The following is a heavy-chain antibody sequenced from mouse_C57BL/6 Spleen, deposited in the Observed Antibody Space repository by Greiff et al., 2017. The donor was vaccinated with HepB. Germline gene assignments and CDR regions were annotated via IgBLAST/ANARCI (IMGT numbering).Heavy chain of an antibody. CDR2: ISGGGGNT. CDR1: GLTFSSYT. J-gene: IGHJ3*01. Sequence: EVKLVESGGGLVKPGGSLKLSCAASGLTFSSYTMSWVRQTPGKRLAWVATISGGGGNTYYPDSVKGRFTISRDNAKNTLYLQMSRLRSEDTALYYCARHGDYDGSSPFAYWGQGTLVTVSA. CDR3: ARHGDYDGSSPFAY. V-gene: IGHV5-9*01. D-gene: IGHD1-1*01.